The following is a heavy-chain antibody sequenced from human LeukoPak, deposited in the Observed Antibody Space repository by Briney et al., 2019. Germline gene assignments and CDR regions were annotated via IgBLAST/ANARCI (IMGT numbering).Heavy chain of an antibody. CDR1: GFTFSSYA. D-gene: IGHD3-3*01. Sequence: GGSLRLSCAASGFTFSSYAMSWVRRAPGKGLEWVSAISGSGGSTYYADSVKGRFTISRDNSKNTLYLQMNSLRAEDTAVYYCAKDQASFWSGYFPRAPFDYWGQGTLVTVSS. CDR3: AKDQASFWSGYFPRAPFDY. CDR2: ISGSGGST. J-gene: IGHJ4*02. V-gene: IGHV3-23*01.